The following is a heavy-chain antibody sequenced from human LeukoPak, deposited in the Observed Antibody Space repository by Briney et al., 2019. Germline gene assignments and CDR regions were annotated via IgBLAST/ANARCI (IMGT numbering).Heavy chain of an antibody. Sequence: ASVKVSCKASGYTFNTYGISWVRQAPGQGLEWLGWISGVNGNTNYAQNLQGRVTMTTDTSTSTAYMELRSLRSDDTAVYYCARGRITDFDYWGQGTLVTVSS. CDR3: ARGRITDFDY. CDR1: GYTFNTYG. J-gene: IGHJ4*02. CDR2: ISGVNGNT. V-gene: IGHV1-18*01.